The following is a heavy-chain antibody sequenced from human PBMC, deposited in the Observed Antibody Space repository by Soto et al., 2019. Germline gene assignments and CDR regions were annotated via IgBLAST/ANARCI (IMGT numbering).Heavy chain of an antibody. J-gene: IGHJ4*02. CDR2: IYYSGST. D-gene: IGHD4-17*01. CDR3: ARDREGRYGVAWGYYFDY. Sequence: QVQLQESGPGLVKPSQTLSLACTVSGGSISSGGYYWSWIRQHPGKGLEWIGYIYYSGSTYYNPSLKSRVTISVDTSKNQFSLKLSSVTAADTAVYYCARDREGRYGVAWGYYFDYWGQRTLVTVSS. V-gene: IGHV4-31*03. CDR1: GGSISSGGYY.